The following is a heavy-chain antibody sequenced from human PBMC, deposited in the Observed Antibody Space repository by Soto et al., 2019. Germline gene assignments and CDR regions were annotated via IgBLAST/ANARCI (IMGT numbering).Heavy chain of an antibody. D-gene: IGHD6-13*01. CDR2: INAGNGNT. CDR3: ARAGDIAAAGISFDY. CDR1: GYTFTSYA. Sequence: QVPLVQSGAEVKKPGASVKVSCKASGYTFTSYAMHWVRQAPGQRLEWMGWINAGNGNTKYSQKFQGRVTITRDTSASTAYMELSSLRSEDTAVYYCARAGDIAAAGISFDYWGQGTLVTVSS. V-gene: IGHV1-3*01. J-gene: IGHJ4*02.